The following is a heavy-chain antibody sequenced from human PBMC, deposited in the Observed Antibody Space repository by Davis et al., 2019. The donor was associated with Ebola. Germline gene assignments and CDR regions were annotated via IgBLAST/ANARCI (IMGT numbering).Heavy chain of an antibody. V-gene: IGHV4-34*01. CDR2: INHSGRT. CDR3: ARVDYGDYVDH. D-gene: IGHD4-17*01. J-gene: IGHJ5*02. CDR1: GGSFSGYY. Sequence: MPSETLSLTCAVYGGSFSGYYWSWIRQPPGKGLEWIGEINHSGRTNYNPSLKSRVTISVDTSKNQFSLKLSSVTAADTAVYYCARVDYGDYVDHWGQGSLVTVSS.